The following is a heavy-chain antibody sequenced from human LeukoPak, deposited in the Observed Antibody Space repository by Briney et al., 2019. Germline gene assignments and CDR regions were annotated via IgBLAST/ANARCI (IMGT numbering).Heavy chain of an antibody. D-gene: IGHD5-18*01. CDR2: ISSSSNTI. V-gene: IGHV3-48*01. CDR3: ARERGYSYGYSDY. Sequence: GGPLRLSCAASGFTFSSYSMNWVRQPPGKGLEWVSYISSSSNTIYDADSVKGRFTISRDNAKNSLYLQMNSLRAEDTAVYYCARERGYSYGYSDYWGQGTLVTVSS. J-gene: IGHJ4*02. CDR1: GFTFSSYS.